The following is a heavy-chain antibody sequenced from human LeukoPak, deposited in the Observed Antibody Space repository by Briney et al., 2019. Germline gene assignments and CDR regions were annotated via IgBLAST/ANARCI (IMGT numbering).Heavy chain of an antibody. J-gene: IGHJ4*02. Sequence: GRSLRLSCAASGFTFSRYAMHWVRQAPGKGLEWVAVISYDGSNKYYADSVKGRFTISRDNSKNTLYLQMNSLRAEDTAVYYCAREGYSSLYFDYWGQGTLVTVSS. CDR2: ISYDGSNK. D-gene: IGHD6-6*01. V-gene: IGHV3-30-3*01. CDR3: AREGYSSLYFDY. CDR1: GFTFSRYA.